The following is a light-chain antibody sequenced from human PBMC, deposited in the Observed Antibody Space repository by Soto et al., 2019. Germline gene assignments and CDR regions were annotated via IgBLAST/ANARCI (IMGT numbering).Light chain of an antibody. CDR1: SSDVGAYIY. V-gene: IGLV2-14*01. J-gene: IGLJ1*01. Sequence: QSGLTQPASVSGSPGQSITISCTGTSSDVGAYIYVSWYQHHPGKAPKVMIYEVTNRPSGVSDRFSGSKSGNTASLTISGLQAEDEADYYCCSYTSSKTFVFRTGIKV. CDR3: CSYTSSKTFV. CDR2: EVT.